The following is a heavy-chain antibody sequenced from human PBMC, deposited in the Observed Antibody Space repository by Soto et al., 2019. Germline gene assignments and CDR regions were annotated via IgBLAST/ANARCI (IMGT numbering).Heavy chain of an antibody. Sequence: GGSLRLSCAASGFTFSSYGMHWVRQAPGKGLEWVAAISYDGSNKYYADSVKGRFTISRDNSKNTLYLQMNSLRAEDTAVYDCAKAPRVWSGYSNGGDYNMDVWGHGTTVTVSS. CDR1: GFTFSSYG. V-gene: IGHV3-30*18. J-gene: IGHJ6*02. CDR2: ISYDGSNK. D-gene: IGHD3-3*01. CDR3: AKAPRVWSGYSNGGDYNMDV.